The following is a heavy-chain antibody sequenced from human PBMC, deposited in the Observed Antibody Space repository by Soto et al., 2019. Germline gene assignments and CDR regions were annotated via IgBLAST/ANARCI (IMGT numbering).Heavy chain of an antibody. CDR2: IKQDGSEK. J-gene: IGHJ5*02. CDR1: GFTFSSYW. CDR3: ARGVVDIVAAIGPNWFDP. V-gene: IGHV3-7*01. D-gene: IGHD5-12*01. Sequence: GGSLRLSCAASGFTFSSYWMSWVRQAPGKGLEWVANIKQDGSEKYYVDSVKGRFTISRDNAKNSLYLQMNSLRAEDAAVYYCARGVVDIVAAIGPNWFDPWGQGTLVTVSS.